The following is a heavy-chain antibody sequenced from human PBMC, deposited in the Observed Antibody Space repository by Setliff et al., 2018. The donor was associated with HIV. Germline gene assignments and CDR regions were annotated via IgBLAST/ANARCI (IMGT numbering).Heavy chain of an antibody. D-gene: IGHD5-12*01. Sequence: PSETLSLTCTVSGYSISSGYYWDWIRQPPGKGLEWIGSIYHSGSTYYNPSLKSRVTISVDTSKNQFSLKLSSVTAADTAVYYCARRSGYAEDYWGQGTLVTVSS. J-gene: IGHJ4*02. CDR2: IYHSGST. CDR1: GYSISSGYY. CDR3: ARRSGYAEDY. V-gene: IGHV4-38-2*02.